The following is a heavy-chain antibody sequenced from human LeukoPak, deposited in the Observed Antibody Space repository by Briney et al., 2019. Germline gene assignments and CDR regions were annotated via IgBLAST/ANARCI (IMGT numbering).Heavy chain of an antibody. CDR2: IIPIFGTA. CDR1: GGTFSSYA. Sequence: GSSVTVSCKASGGTFSSYAISWVRQAPGQGLGWMGGIIPIFGTANYAQKFQGRVTITADEYTSTAYMELSSLRSEDTAVYYCARGREYYDSSGGYYFDYWGQGTLVTVSS. D-gene: IGHD3-22*01. J-gene: IGHJ4*02. V-gene: IGHV1-69*01. CDR3: ARGREYYDSSGGYYFDY.